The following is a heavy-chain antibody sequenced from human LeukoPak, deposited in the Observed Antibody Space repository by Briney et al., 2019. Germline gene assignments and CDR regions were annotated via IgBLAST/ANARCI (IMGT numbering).Heavy chain of an antibody. CDR2: IYYSGST. CDR3: ARASWGVFDY. CDR1: GGSISSYY. Sequence: SETLSLTCTVSGGSISSYYGSWIRQPPGKGLEWIGYIYYSGSTNYNPSLKSRVTISVDTSKNQFSLKLSSVTAADTAVYYCARASWGVFDYWGQGTLVTVSS. V-gene: IGHV4-59*01. D-gene: IGHD3-16*01. J-gene: IGHJ4*02.